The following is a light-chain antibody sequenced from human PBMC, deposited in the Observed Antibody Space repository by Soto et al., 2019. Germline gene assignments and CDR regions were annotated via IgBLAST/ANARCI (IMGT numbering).Light chain of an antibody. CDR2: AAS. CDR3: LQPNTYPLP. Sequence: DIQMTQSPSSLSASVGDTVTITCRASQDIINDLAWYQKKPGKVPQRLIHAASSLQGGVPSRFSGSGSGTEFTLTISSLQPEEFATYYCLQPNTYPLPFGVGTKVEIK. V-gene: IGKV1-17*01. J-gene: IGKJ4*01. CDR1: QDIIND.